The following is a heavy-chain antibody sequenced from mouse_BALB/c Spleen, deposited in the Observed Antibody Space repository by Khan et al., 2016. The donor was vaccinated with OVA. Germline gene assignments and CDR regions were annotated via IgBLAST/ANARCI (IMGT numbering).Heavy chain of an antibody. CDR1: GFNIKDTY. CDR2: IDPPNDDS. CDR3: ATLYGTPFAF. Sequence: VQLKQSGAELVKPGASVKLSCSASGFNIKDTYIHWMKQRPEQGLEWIGRIDPPNDDSKYGPKFQAKVTLTADTSSNTIYLQLSSLTSEDTAVYYCATLYGTPFAFWGQGTLVSVSA. J-gene: IGHJ3*01. V-gene: IGHV14-3*02. D-gene: IGHD2-1*01.